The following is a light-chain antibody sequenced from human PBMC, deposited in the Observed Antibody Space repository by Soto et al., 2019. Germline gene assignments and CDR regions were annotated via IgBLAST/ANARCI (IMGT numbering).Light chain of an antibody. V-gene: IGKV3-15*01. CDR1: QSVSSN. CDR2: GAS. J-gene: IGKJ5*01. Sequence: EIVMTQSPATLSVSPGERATLSCRASQSVSSNLAWYQQKPGQAPRLLIYGASTRATGIPARFSGSGSGTDFTLTISSLEPDDFAVYYCQQYGSSPLISFGQGTRLEIK. CDR3: QQYGSSPLIS.